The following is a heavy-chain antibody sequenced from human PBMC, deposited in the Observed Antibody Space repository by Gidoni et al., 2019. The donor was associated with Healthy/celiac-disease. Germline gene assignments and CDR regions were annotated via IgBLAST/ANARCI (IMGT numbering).Heavy chain of an antibody. CDR2: ISSNWGST. Sequence: EVQLVESGGGLVQPGGSLRRSCAASGFTFSSYAMHWVRQAPGKGLEYVSAISSNWGSTYYANSVKCRFTISRDNSKNTLYLQMGSLRAEDMAVYYCARGQDTAIATGFVYWGQGTLVTVSS. V-gene: IGHV3-64*01. CDR1: GFTFSSYA. D-gene: IGHD5-18*01. J-gene: IGHJ4*02. CDR3: ARGQDTAIATGFVY.